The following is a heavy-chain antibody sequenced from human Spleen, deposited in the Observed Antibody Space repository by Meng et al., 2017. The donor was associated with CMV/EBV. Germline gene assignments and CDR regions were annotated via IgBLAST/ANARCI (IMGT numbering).Heavy chain of an antibody. CDR3: ARDVFRWNYYYYGMDV. CDR2: IYYSGST. J-gene: IGHJ6*02. Sequence: SETLSLTCTVSGGSISSGDYYWSWIRQPPGKGLEWIGYIYYSGSTYYNPSLKSRVTISVDTSKNQFSLKLSSVTAADTAVYYCARDVFRWNYYYYGMDVWGQGTTVTVSS. V-gene: IGHV4-30-4*02. CDR1: GGSISSGDYY. D-gene: IGHD1-1*01.